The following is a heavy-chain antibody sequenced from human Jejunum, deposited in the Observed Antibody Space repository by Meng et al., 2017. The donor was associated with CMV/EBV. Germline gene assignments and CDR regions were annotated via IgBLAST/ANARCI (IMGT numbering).Heavy chain of an antibody. J-gene: IGHJ5*02. CDR3: ARAHNDYSINS. CDR1: GGSISTYY. D-gene: IGHD4-11*01. V-gene: IGHV4-59*01. CDR2: IYYSGTT. Sequence: SGGSISTYYWNWIRQPPGKGGKGLEWIGYIYYSGTTYYNPSLKSRVTISVDTAKNQFSLKLNSVTAADTAVNFCARAHNDYSINSWGQGTLVTVSS.